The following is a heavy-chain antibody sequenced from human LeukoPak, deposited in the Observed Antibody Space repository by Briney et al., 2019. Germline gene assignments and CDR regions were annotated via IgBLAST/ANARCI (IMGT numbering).Heavy chain of an antibody. J-gene: IGHJ4*02. V-gene: IGHV4-39*01. Sequence: SETLPLTCAVSGASISSSNYYWGWVRQSPGKGLEWIGNIYSSGNTYYNASLKSRVAMYIDTSKNQFSLKLSSVTAADTAMYYCAKSNGYGLIDYWGQGPLVTVSS. D-gene: IGHD5-12*01. CDR3: AKSNGYGLIDY. CDR1: GASISSSNYY. CDR2: IYSSGNT.